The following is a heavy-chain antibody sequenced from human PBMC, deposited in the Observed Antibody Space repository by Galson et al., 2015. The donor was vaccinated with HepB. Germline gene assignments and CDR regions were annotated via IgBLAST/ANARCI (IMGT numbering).Heavy chain of an antibody. V-gene: IGHV3-30*04. CDR2: ISYDGSNK. CDR1: GFTFSSYA. Sequence: SLRLSCAASGFTFSSYAMHWVRQAPGKGLEWVAVISYDGSNKYYADSVKGRFTISRDNSKNTLYLQMNSLRAEDTAVYYCAREQLGGVVDYWGQGTLGTVAS. D-gene: IGHD2-8*01. J-gene: IGHJ4*02. CDR3: AREQLGGVVDY.